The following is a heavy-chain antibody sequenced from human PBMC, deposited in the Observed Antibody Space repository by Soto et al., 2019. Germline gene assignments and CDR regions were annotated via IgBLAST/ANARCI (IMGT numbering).Heavy chain of an antibody. D-gene: IGHD2-21*02. CDR2: IIPIFGTV. Sequence: QVQLVQSGAEVKKPGSSVKVSCKASGGTFSTYAISWVRQAPGQGLEWMGGIIPIFGTVKYAQKFQGRVTITADEFTSTAYMELSSLRSADTAVYYCAREGPYCGGDCGRQVAVDYWGQGTLVTVSS. V-gene: IGHV1-69*12. CDR3: AREGPYCGGDCGRQVAVDY. CDR1: GGTFSTYA. J-gene: IGHJ4*02.